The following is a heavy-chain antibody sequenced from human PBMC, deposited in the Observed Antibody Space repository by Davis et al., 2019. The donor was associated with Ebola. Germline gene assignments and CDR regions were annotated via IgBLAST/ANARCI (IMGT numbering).Heavy chain of an antibody. V-gene: IGHV4-30-4*01. Sequence: SETLSLTCSVSGGSVSGGDYYWSWIRQPPGKGLEWIGYIHYSEGTYYNPSLKSRVNISADKSKNQFSLKLSSMTAADSAVYYCARDSGYSYGWGFDYWGQGTLVTVAS. D-gene: IGHD5-18*01. CDR1: GGSVSGGDYY. CDR3: ARDSGYSYGWGFDY. J-gene: IGHJ4*02. CDR2: IHYSEGT.